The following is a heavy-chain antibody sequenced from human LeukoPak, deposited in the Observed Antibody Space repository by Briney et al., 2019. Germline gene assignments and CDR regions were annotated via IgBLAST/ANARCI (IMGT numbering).Heavy chain of an antibody. D-gene: IGHD6-13*01. V-gene: IGHV3-23*01. Sequence: GRSLRLSCAASGFTFSSYAMSWVRQAPGKGLEWVSAISGSGGSTYYADSVKGRFTISRDNSKNTLYLQMNSLRAEDTAVYYCAKDGQQLVRTTFDYWGQGTLVTVSS. CDR1: GFTFSSYA. CDR2: ISGSGGST. CDR3: AKDGQQLVRTTFDY. J-gene: IGHJ4*02.